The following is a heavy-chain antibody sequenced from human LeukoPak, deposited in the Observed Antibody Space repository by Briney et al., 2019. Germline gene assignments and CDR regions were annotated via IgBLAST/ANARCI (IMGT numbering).Heavy chain of an antibody. D-gene: IGHD3-22*01. CDR2: ISSSGTTI. J-gene: IGHJ4*02. CDR1: GFTFSSYA. V-gene: IGHV3-48*03. CDR3: AGAGKDTSGYYDY. Sequence: GGSLRLSCAASGFTFSSYAMSWVRQAPGKGLEWVSYISSSGTTIYYADSVKGRFTISRDNAKNSLYLQMNSLRVEDTAVYYCAGAGKDTSGYYDYWGQGTLVTVSS.